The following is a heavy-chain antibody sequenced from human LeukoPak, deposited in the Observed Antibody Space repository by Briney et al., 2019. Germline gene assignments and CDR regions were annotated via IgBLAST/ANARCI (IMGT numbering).Heavy chain of an antibody. CDR2: IYYSGST. CDR3: AREYSNYGRGMDV. CDR1: GASVSSGSYY. J-gene: IGHJ6*02. V-gene: IGHV4-61*01. Sequence: SETLSLTCNVSGASVSSGSYYWSWIRQPPGKGLEWIGYIYYSGSTNYNPSLKSRVTISVDTSKNQFSLKLSSVTAADTAVYYCAREYSNYGRGMDVWGQGTTVTVSS. D-gene: IGHD4-11*01.